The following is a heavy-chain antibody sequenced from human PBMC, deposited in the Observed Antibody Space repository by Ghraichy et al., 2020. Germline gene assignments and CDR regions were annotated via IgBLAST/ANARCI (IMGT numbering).Heavy chain of an antibody. CDR1: GGSISSYY. D-gene: IGHD6-13*01. Sequence: SETLSLTCTVSGGSISSYYWSWIRQPPGKGLEWIGYIYYSGSTNYNPSLKSRVTISVDTSKNQFSLKLSSVTAADTAVYYCARVVAAAGFDYWGQGTLVTVSS. J-gene: IGHJ4*02. CDR2: IYYSGST. V-gene: IGHV4-59*01. CDR3: ARVVAAAGFDY.